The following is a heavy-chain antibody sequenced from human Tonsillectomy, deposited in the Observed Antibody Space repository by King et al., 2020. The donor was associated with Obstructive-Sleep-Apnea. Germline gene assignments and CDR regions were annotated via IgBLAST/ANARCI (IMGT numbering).Heavy chain of an antibody. Sequence: VQLVESGGGLVQPGGSLRLSCAASGFSVSSNYMSWVRLAPGKGLEWGSSIRGSVNTYYAYFVKWRFTISRHKSKNTVSLQMNSLTTEDTAVYYCARGWWSDDFWSGYHAFDIWGQGTMVTVSS. J-gene: IGHJ3*02. D-gene: IGHD3-3*01. CDR1: GFSVSSNY. V-gene: IGHV3-53*04. CDR2: IRGSVNT. CDR3: ARGWWSDDFWSGYHAFDI.